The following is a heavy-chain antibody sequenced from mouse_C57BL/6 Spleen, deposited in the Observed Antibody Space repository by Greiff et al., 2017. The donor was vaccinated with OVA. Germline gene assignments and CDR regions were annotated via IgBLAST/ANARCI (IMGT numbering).Heavy chain of an antibody. CDR1: GYTFTSYW. Sequence: QVQLQQPGAELVMPGASVKLSCKASGYTFTSYWMHWVQQRPGQGLEWIGEIDPSGSYTNYNPKFTGKSTLTVDKSSSTGYMQISRLTAEDSAVYYGARRGDDYDSYWYFDVWGTGTTVTVSS. J-gene: IGHJ1*03. D-gene: IGHD2-4*01. V-gene: IGHV1-69*01. CDR3: ARRGDDYDSYWYFDV. CDR2: IDPSGSYT.